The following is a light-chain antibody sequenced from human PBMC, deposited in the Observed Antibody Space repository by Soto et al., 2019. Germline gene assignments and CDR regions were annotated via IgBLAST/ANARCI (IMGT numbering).Light chain of an antibody. J-gene: IGLJ1*01. CDR1: SSDVGAYKY. CDR2: EVN. Sequence: QSALTQPASVSGSPGQSITISCTGTSSDVGAYKYVSWYQQHPGKAPKLMLYEVNNRPSGVSNRFSGSKSGNTASLTISGLQAEDEADYYCASYTSGSTQYVFGTGTKLTVL. CDR3: ASYTSGSTQYV. V-gene: IGLV2-14*03.